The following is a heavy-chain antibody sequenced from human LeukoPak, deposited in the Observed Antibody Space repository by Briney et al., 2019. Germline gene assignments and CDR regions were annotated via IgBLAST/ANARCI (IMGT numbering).Heavy chain of an antibody. V-gene: IGHV1-8*02. CDR1: GYTFTSYD. J-gene: IGHJ4*02. CDR3: ARGSGYCTSTSCLPPRLDY. D-gene: IGHD2-2*01. Sequence: ASVKVSCKASGYTFTSYDINWVRQATGQGLEWMGWMNPNSGNTGYAQKFQGRVTMTRDTSISTAYMELSRLRSDDTAVYYCARGSGYCTSTSCLPPRLDYWGQGTLVTVSS. CDR2: MNPNSGNT.